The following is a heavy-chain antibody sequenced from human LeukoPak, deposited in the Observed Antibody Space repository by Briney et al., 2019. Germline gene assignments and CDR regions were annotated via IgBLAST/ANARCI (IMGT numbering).Heavy chain of an antibody. CDR3: VRADNGFDH. CDR1: GFIVSSSH. CDR2: IKSHGNT. D-gene: IGHD1-14*01. Sequence: GGSLTLSCAASGFIVSSSHMSWPRHAPGRGLEWVSFIKSHGNTHYADSVKGRFTISRDTSKNTPYLQMHSLKAEDTAVYYCVRADNGFDHWGQGALVTVSS. V-gene: IGHV3-53*01. J-gene: IGHJ4*02.